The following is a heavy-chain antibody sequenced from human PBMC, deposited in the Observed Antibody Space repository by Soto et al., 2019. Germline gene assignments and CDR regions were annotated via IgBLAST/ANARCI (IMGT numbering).Heavy chain of an antibody. Sequence: QVQLVESGGGVVQPGRSLRLSCAASGFTFSSYAMHWVRQAPGKGLEWVAVISYDGSNKYYADSVKGRFTISRDNSKNTLYLQMNSLRAEDTAVYYCARDRGYSYGYYGMDVWGQGTTVTVSS. CDR2: ISYDGSNK. V-gene: IGHV3-30-3*01. CDR3: ARDRGYSYGYYGMDV. D-gene: IGHD5-18*01. CDR1: GFTFSSYA. J-gene: IGHJ6*02.